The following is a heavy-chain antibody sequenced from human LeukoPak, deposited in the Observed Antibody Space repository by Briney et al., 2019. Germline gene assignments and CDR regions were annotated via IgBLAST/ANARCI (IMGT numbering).Heavy chain of an antibody. CDR1: GFTFSSYA. Sequence: GGSLRLSCAASGFTFSSYAMHWVRQAPGKGLEWVAAISYDGSNKYYADSVKGRFTISRDNSKNTLYLQMNSLRAEDTAVYYCARDRRDIVVVVAATYRYYGMDVWGKGTTVTVSS. J-gene: IGHJ6*04. CDR3: ARDRRDIVVVVAATYRYYGMDV. V-gene: IGHV3-30*04. CDR2: ISYDGSNK. D-gene: IGHD2-15*01.